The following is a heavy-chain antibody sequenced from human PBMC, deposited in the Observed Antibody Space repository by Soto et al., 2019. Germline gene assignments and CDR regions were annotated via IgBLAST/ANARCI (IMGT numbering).Heavy chain of an antibody. V-gene: IGHV3-23*01. CDR2: ISGSGGST. CDR1: GFTFSSYA. D-gene: IGHD3-10*01. J-gene: IGHJ4*02. Sequence: PGGSLRLSCAASGFTFSSYAMSWVRQAPGKGLEWVSAISGSGGSTYYADSVKGRFTISRDNSKNTLYLQMNGLRAEDTAVYYCAKDRGGIRRITMVRGVPDYWGQGTLVTVSS. CDR3: AKDRGGIRRITMVRGVPDY.